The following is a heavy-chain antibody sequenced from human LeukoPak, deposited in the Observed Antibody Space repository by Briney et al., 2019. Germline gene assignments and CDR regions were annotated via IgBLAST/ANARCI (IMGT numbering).Heavy chain of an antibody. D-gene: IGHD7-27*01. J-gene: IGHJ3*02. CDR3: ARDKTQTGDGDAFDI. CDR2: IIPIFGTA. V-gene: IGHV1-69*05. CDR1: GYTFITYG. Sequence: ASVKVSCKASGYTFITYGISWVRQAPGQGLEWMGGIIPIFGTANYAQKFQGRVTITTDESTGTAYMELSSLRSEDTAVYYCARDKTQTGDGDAFDIWGQGTMVTVSS.